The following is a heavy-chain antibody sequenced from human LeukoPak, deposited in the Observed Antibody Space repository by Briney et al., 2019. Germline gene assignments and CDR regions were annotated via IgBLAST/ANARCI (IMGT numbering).Heavy chain of an antibody. J-gene: IGHJ3*02. CDR3: ARGFSGYEAFDI. CDR1: GGSFSGYY. D-gene: IGHD5-12*01. V-gene: IGHV4-34*01. Sequence: SETLSLTCAVYGGSFSGYYWSWIRQPPGKGLEWIGEINHSGSTNYNPSLKSRVTISVATSKNQFSLKLSSVTAADTAVYYCARGFSGYEAFDIWGQGTMVTVSS. CDR2: INHSGST.